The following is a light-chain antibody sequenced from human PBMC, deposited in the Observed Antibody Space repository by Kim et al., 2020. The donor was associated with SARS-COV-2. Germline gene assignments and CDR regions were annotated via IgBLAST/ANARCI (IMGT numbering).Light chain of an antibody. Sequence: GQRCASSCTGSSSNIGAGYDVHWYQQLPGTAPKLLIYGNSNRPSGVPDRFSGSKSGTSASLAITGLQAEDEADYYCQSYDSSLSGLFGGGTQLTVL. CDR2: GNS. V-gene: IGLV1-40*01. J-gene: IGLJ3*02. CDR1: SSNIGAGYD. CDR3: QSYDSSLSGL.